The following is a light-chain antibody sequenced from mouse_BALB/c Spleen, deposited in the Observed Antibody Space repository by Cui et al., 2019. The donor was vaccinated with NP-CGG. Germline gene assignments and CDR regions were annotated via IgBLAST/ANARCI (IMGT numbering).Light chain of an antibody. V-gene: IGLV1*01. Sequence: QAVVTQESALTTSPGETVTLTCCSSTGAVTTSNYANWVQEKPDHLFTGLIGGTRNRAPGVPARFSGSLIGDKAAITITGAQTEDEAIYFCALWYSNHWVFGGGTKLTVL. J-gene: IGLJ1*01. CDR1: TGAVTTSNY. CDR2: GTR. CDR3: ALWYSNHWV.